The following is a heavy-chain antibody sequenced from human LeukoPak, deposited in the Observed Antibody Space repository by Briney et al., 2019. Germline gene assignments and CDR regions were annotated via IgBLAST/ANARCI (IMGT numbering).Heavy chain of an antibody. CDR3: ARCSSFRMLLGFVTWYFDL. D-gene: IGHD3-10*01. V-gene: IGHV3-21*01. Sequence: GGSMRPSSAASGFTFSSYSMNWVRQAPGKGLEWVSSISSSSSYIYYADSVKGRFTISRDNAKNSLYLQMNSLRAEDTAVYYFARCSSFRMLLGFVTWYFDLWGRGTLVTVSS. J-gene: IGHJ2*01. CDR1: GFTFSSYS. CDR2: ISSSSSYI.